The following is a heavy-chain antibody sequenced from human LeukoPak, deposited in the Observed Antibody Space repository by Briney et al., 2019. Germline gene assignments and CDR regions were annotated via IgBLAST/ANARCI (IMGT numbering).Heavy chain of an antibody. CDR3: ARESGVFARFFDY. J-gene: IGHJ4*02. D-gene: IGHD2-21*01. CDR1: GFTFSDYY. Sequence: GGSLRLSCAASGFTFSDYYMSWIRQAPGKGLEWVSYISSSGSSMYYADSVKGRFTISRDNAKNSLYLQMNSLGAEDTAVYYWARESGVFARFFDYWGQGTLVTV. V-gene: IGHV3-11*01. CDR2: ISSSGSSM.